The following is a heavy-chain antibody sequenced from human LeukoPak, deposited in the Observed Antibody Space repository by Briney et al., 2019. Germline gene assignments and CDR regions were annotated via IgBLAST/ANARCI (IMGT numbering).Heavy chain of an antibody. Sequence: SETLSLTCTVSGGSISSGGYYWSWIRQHPGKGLEWIGYIYYSGSTYYNPSLKSRVTISLDTSKNQFSLKLSSVTAADTAVYYCARDDSSGYYPPPGMAYFDYWGQGTLVTVSS. CDR1: GGSISSGGYY. V-gene: IGHV4-31*03. CDR3: ARDDSSGYYPPPGMAYFDY. D-gene: IGHD3-22*01. CDR2: IYYSGST. J-gene: IGHJ4*02.